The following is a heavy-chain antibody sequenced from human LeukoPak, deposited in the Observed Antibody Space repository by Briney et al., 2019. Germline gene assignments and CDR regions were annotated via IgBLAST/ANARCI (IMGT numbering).Heavy chain of an antibody. J-gene: IGHJ6*03. CDR2: IKYDGREK. V-gene: IGHV3-7*01. CDR1: GFTFSDYW. Sequence: GGSLRLSCAASGFTFSDYWMSWVRQAPGKGPEWVANIKYDGREKRYVDSVKGRFTISRDNAKNSLYLQMNSLRAEDTAVYYCAREPVRMRFMDVWGKGSTVTVSS. CDR3: AREPVRMRFMDV.